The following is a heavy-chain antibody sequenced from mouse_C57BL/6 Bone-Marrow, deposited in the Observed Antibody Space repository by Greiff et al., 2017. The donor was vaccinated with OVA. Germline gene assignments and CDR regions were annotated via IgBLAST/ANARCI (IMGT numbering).Heavy chain of an antibody. J-gene: IGHJ4*01. CDR2: IYPGNSDT. CDR3: TRGYYGNYGDAMDY. CDR1: GYTFTSYW. V-gene: IGHV1-5*01. D-gene: IGHD2-1*01. Sequence: EVQVVESGIVLARPGASVKMSCKTSGYTFTSYWMHWVKQRPGQGLEWIGAIYPGNSDTSYNQKFKGKAKLTAVTSASTAYMELSSLTNEDSAVYYCTRGYYGNYGDAMDYWGQGTSVTVSS.